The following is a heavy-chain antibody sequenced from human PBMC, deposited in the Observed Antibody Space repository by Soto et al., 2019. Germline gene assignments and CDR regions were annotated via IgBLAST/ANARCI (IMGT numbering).Heavy chain of an antibody. V-gene: IGHV3-48*01. CDR3: ARDRHCSGGSCYPDWLDP. CDR2: ISSSSSTI. CDR1: GFTFSSYS. Sequence: GGSLRLSCAASGFTFSSYSMNWVRQAPGKGLEWVSYISSSSSTIHYADSVKGRFTISRENAKNSLYLQMNSLRAEDTAVYYCARDRHCSGGSCYPDWLDPWGQGTLVTVSS. J-gene: IGHJ5*02. D-gene: IGHD2-15*01.